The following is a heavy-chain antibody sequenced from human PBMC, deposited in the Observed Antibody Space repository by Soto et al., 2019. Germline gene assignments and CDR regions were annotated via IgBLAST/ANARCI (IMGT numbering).Heavy chain of an antibody. CDR2: INAGNGNT. Sequence: ASAKVCCKDSGYTFTSYAMHLLRHYKGQRLECMGWINAGNGNTKYSQKFQGRVTITRDTSASTAYMELSSLRSEDTAVYYCARSYYDFWSGYPLDYYYYMDVWGKGTTVTVSS. V-gene: IGHV1-3*01. J-gene: IGHJ6*03. D-gene: IGHD3-3*01. CDR3: ARSYYDFWSGYPLDYYYYMDV. CDR1: GYTFTSYA.